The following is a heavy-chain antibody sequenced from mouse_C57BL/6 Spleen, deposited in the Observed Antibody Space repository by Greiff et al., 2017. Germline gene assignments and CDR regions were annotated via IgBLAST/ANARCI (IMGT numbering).Heavy chain of an antibody. V-gene: IGHV1-61*01. D-gene: IGHD2-3*01. CDR3: ARSRGYDYGYFDV. CDR1: GYTFTSYW. Sequence: VQLQQPGAELVRPGSSVKLSCKASGYTFTSYWMDWVKQRPGQGLEWIGNIYPSDSETHYNQKFKDKATLTVDKSSSTAYMQLSSLTSEDSAVYYCARSRGYDYGYFDVWGTGTTVTVSS. CDR2: IYPSDSET. J-gene: IGHJ1*03.